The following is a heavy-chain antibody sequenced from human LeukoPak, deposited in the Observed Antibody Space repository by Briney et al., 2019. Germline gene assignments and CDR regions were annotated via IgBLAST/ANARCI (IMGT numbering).Heavy chain of an antibody. D-gene: IGHD3-10*01. CDR3: ARGDLWLGH. V-gene: IGHV3-7*01. CDR1: GFIFSSYW. CDR2: IKSDGSEE. J-gene: IGHJ4*02. Sequence: PVGSLRLSCATSGFIFSSYWMCWVRQAPGKGLEWVANIKSDGSEEYYGGSVKGRFTISRDNAKNSLYLQMNSLRVEDTAVYYCARGDLWLGHWGQGSLVTVSS.